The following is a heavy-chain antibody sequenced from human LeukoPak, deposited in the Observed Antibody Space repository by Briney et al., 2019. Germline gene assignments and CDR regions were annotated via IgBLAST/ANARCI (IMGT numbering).Heavy chain of an antibody. CDR1: GGSFSGYS. V-gene: IGHV4-34*01. CDR3: ARDPSSWYYYYMDV. Sequence: PSETLSLTCAVYGGSFSGYSWSWIRQPPGKGLEWIGEINHSGSTNYNPSLKSRVTISVDTSKNQFSLKLSSVTAADTAVYYCARDPSSWYYYYMDVWGKGTTVTVSS. J-gene: IGHJ6*03. CDR2: INHSGST. D-gene: IGHD6-13*01.